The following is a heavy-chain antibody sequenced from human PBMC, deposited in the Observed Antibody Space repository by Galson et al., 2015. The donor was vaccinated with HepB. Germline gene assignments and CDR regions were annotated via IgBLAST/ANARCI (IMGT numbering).Heavy chain of an antibody. CDR1: GFTFSSYA. CDR3: AKEIKQPGLPDY. Sequence: SLRLSCAASGFTFSSYAMSWGRQAPGKGLECVSAISGIGGSTYYADSVKGRFTISRDNPKNTLYLQMNSLRVEDTAVYYCAKEIKQPGLPDYWGQGTLVTVSS. CDR2: ISGIGGST. D-gene: IGHD6-13*01. J-gene: IGHJ4*02. V-gene: IGHV3-23*01.